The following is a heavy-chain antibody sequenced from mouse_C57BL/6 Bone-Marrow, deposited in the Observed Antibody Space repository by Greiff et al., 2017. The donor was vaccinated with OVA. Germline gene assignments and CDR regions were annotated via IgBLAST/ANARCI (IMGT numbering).Heavy chain of an antibody. V-gene: IGHV1-55*01. Sequence: VQLQQPGAELVKPGASVKMSCKASGYTFTSYWITWVKQRPGQGLEWIGDIYPGSGSTNYNEKFKSKATLTVDTSSSTAYMQLSSLTSEDSAVYYCASLTGTKAWFAYWGQGTLVTVSA. J-gene: IGHJ3*01. D-gene: IGHD4-1*01. CDR1: GYTFTSYW. CDR2: IYPGSGST. CDR3: ASLTGTKAWFAY.